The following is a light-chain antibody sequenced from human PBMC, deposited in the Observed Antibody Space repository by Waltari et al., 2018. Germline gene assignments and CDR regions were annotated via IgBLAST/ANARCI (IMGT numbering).Light chain of an antibody. V-gene: IGLV3-25*03. J-gene: IGLJ2*01. CDR3: QSTDSSGSYRV. Sequence: SYELTQPPSVSVSPGPTARITCSGDALPKHYAYWFQQKPGQAPGLVIWKDRERPSGIPERFSGSSSGKTVTLTISGVQAEDEADYYCQSTDSSGSYRVFGGGTKLTVL. CDR2: KDR. CDR1: ALPKHY.